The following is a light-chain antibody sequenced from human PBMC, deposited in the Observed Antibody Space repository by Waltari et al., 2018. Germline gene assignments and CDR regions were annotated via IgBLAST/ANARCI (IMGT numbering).Light chain of an antibody. CDR1: QSISNW. V-gene: IGKV1-5*03. J-gene: IGKJ1*01. CDR3: QHYNSYSPT. CDR2: KAS. Sequence: DIQMTQSPSTLSASVGDRVTITCRASQSISNWLAWYQQRPGKAPNLLIYKASSLESGVPSRFSGSGSGTEFTLTISSLQPDDFATYYCQHYNSYSPTFGQGTKVEIK.